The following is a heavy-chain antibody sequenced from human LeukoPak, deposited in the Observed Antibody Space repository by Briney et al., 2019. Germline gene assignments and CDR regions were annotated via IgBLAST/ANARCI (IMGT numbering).Heavy chain of an antibody. CDR3: ARTLVRGVSYYFDY. Sequence: ASVKVSFKTSRYTFTSYYMHWVRQAPGQGLEWLEIINPSGGSTSYAQKFQGRVTMTRETSTSTVYMELSSLRSEDTAVYYCARTLVRGVSYYFDYWGQGTLVTVSS. D-gene: IGHD3-10*01. J-gene: IGHJ4*02. CDR2: INPSGGST. CDR1: RYTFTSYY. V-gene: IGHV1-46*01.